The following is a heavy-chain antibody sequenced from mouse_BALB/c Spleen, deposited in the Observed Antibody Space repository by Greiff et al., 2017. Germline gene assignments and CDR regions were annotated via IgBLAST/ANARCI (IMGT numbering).Heavy chain of an antibody. CDR1: GFTFTDYY. V-gene: IGHV7-3*02. D-gene: IGHD2-4*01. CDR3: ARDGGDYDYDDYYAMDY. Sequence: EVHLVESGGGLVQPGGSLRLSCATSGFTFTDYYMSWVRQPPGKALEWLGFIRNKANGYTTEYSASVKGRFTISRDNSQSILYLQMNTLRAEDSATYYCARDGGDYDYDDYYAMDYWGQGTSVTVSS. J-gene: IGHJ4*01. CDR2: IRNKANGYTT.